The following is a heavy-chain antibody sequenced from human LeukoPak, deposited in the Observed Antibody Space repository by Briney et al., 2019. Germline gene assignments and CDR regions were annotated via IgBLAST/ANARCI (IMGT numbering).Heavy chain of an antibody. V-gene: IGHV4-4*02. CDR2: IYHSGST. J-gene: IGHJ5*02. CDR1: GGSISSSNW. CDR3: VRYCSSTRCYVGPNTDWFDP. Sequence: SGTLSLTCAVSGGSISSSNWWSWVRQPPGQGLAWIGEIYHSGSTNYNPSLKSRVTISVDKSKNQFSLKLSSVTAADTAVYYCVRYCSSTRCYVGPNTDWFDPWGQGTLVTVSS. D-gene: IGHD2-2*01.